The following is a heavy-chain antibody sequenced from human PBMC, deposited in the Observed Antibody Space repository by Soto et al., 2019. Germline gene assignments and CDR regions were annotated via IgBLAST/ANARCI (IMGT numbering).Heavy chain of an antibody. CDR2: IYYSGST. J-gene: IGHJ4*02. CDR3: ARQAARPYVFDY. CDR1: GGSISSYY. Sequence: SETLSLTCTVSGGSISSYYWSWIRQPPGKGLEWIGYIYYSGSTNYNPSLKSRVTISVDTSKNQFSLKLSSVTAADTAVYYCARQAARPYVFDYWGQGTLVTVSS. V-gene: IGHV4-59*01. D-gene: IGHD6-6*01.